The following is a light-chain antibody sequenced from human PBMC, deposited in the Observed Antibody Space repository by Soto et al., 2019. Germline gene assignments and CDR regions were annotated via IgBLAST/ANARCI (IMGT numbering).Light chain of an antibody. J-gene: IGKJ2*01. CDR1: QSVSSTY. CDR2: GAS. CDR3: QQYGSSPVT. Sequence: EIVLTQSPGTLSLSPGERATLSCRASQSVSSTYLAWYQQKPGQAPRLLIYGASNRATGIPDRFSGSGFVTDFTLTISRLEPEDFAVYYCQQYGSSPVTFGQGTKLEIK. V-gene: IGKV3-20*01.